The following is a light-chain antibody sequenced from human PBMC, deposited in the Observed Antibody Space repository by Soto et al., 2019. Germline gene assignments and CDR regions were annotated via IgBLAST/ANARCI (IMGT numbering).Light chain of an antibody. CDR3: QQYET. J-gene: IGKJ1*01. V-gene: IGKV3-20*01. CDR2: GAS. Sequence: EIVLTQSPGTLSLSPGERATLSCRASQSVSSSYLAWYQQKPGQAPRLLIYGASSRATGIPDRFSGSGSGTDFSLTISRLEAEDFAVYYCQQYETFGQGTKVDIK. CDR1: QSVSSSY.